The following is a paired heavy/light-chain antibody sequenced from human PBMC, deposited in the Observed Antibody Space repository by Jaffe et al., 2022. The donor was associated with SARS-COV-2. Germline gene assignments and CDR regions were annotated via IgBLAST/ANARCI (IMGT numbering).Heavy chain of an antibody. CDR3: TKSDGYGLYDAFDI. J-gene: IGHJ3*02. CDR2: ISYDGSQK. V-gene: IGHV3-30*18. D-gene: IGHD2-21*01. CDR1: GFSFSSYG. Sequence: QVQLVESGGGVVQPGRSLRLSCAASGFSFSSYGMHWVRQAPGKGLECVSVISYDGSQKYYADSVKGRFTTSRDNSKNTLYLQMDSLTAEDTAVYYCTKSDGYGLYDAFDIWGQGTMVTVSS.
Light chain of an antibody. J-gene: IGLJ3*02. CDR1: SNNVGNQG. CDR2: RNH. CDR3: SAWDSSLSAWV. Sequence: QAGLTQPPSVSKGLRQTATLTCTGDSNNVGNQGASWLQQHQGHPPKLLFYRNHNRPSGISERFSVSRSGNTASLTITGLQPEDEADYHCSAWDSSLSAWVFGGGTKLTVL. V-gene: IGLV10-54*04.